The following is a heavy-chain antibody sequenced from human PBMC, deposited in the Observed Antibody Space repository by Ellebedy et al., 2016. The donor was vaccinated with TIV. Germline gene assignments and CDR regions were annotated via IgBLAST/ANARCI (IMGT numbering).Heavy chain of an antibody. J-gene: IGHJ4*02. V-gene: IGHV3-66*01. CDR3: ARVQITVAGIN. Sequence: GESLKISCAASGFTVSSNYMSWVRQAPGKGLEWVSVIYSSGTTYYADSVKGRFTISRDNFKSTLYLQMNSLRAEDTAVYYCARVQITVAGINWGQGTLVTVSS. D-gene: IGHD6-19*01. CDR2: IYSSGTT. CDR1: GFTVSSNY.